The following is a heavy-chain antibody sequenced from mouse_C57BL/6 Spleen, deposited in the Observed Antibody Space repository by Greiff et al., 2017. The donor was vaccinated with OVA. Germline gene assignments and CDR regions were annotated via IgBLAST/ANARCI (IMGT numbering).Heavy chain of an antibody. CDR3: ARREDGYYDYYAMDY. J-gene: IGHJ4*01. CDR2: IYPGDGDT. CDR1: GYAFSSYW. Sequence: QVQLQQSGAELVKPGASVKISCKASGYAFSSYWMNWVKQRPGQGLEWIGQIYPGDGDTNYNGKFKGKATLTADKSSSTAYMQLSSLTSEDSAVYFCARREDGYYDYYAMDYWGQGTSVTVSS. V-gene: IGHV1-80*01. D-gene: IGHD2-3*01.